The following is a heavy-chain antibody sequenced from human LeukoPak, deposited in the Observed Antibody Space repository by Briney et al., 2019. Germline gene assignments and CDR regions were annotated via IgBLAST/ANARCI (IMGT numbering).Heavy chain of an antibody. CDR3: ATSGGSYWS. CDR1: GFTFSSYV. D-gene: IGHD1-26*01. V-gene: IGHV3-30*04. CDR2: ISYDGSNE. Sequence: PGGSLRLSCAASGFTFSSYVMHWVRQAPGKGLEWVAIISYDGSNEYYADSVKGRFTISRENSKNTLYLQMNSLRAEDTAVYYCATSGGSYWSWGQGTLVTVSS. J-gene: IGHJ5*02.